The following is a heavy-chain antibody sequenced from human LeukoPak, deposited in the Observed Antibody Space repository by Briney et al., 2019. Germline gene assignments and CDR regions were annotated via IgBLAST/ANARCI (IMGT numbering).Heavy chain of an antibody. D-gene: IGHD3-22*01. CDR1: GYTFTSYG. CDR3: AREPSYYDSRGSRFDY. Sequence: ASVKVSCKASGYTFTSYGISWVRQAPGQGLEWMGWISAYNGNTNYAQKLQGRVTMTTDTSTSTAYMELRSLRSDDTAVYYCAREPSYYDSRGSRFDYWGQGTLVTVSS. V-gene: IGHV1-18*01. CDR2: ISAYNGNT. J-gene: IGHJ4*02.